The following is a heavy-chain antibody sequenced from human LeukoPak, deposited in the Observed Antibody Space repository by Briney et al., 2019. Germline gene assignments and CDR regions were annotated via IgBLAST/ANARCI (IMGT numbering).Heavy chain of an antibody. CDR3: ARDPSGSGWSLNY. J-gene: IGHJ4*02. Sequence: PGGSLRLSCVASGFTFRSHGMHWVRQAPGKGLEWVAFIWYDGSNDHYADSVKGRFTISRDNSKSTVCLQMNSLRVEDTAVYYCARDPSGSGWSLNYWGQGTLVTVSS. CDR2: IWYDGSND. V-gene: IGHV3-33*01. CDR1: GFTFRSHG. D-gene: IGHD6-19*01.